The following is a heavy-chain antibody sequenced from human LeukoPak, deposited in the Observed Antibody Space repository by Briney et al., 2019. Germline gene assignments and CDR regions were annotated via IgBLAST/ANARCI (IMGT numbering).Heavy chain of an antibody. CDR1: GDSISSGDDY. V-gene: IGHV4-61*02. J-gene: IGHJ4*02. CDR2: IYSSGST. CDR3: ARGNWNYFDY. D-gene: IGHD1-20*01. Sequence: SQTLSLTCTVSGDSISSGDDYWTWIRQPAGKGLEWIGRIYSSGSTDYNPSLKSRLTISLDTSKNQFSLALSSVTAADMALYYCARGNWNYFDYWGQGTLVPVSS.